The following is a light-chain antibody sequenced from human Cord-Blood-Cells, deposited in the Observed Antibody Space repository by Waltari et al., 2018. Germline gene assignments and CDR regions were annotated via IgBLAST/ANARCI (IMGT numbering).Light chain of an antibody. CDR3: QQSYSTPRT. CDR1: QSISSY. CDR2: AAS. J-gene: IGKJ2*01. Sequence: DIQMTQSPSPLSASVGDRVTITCRASQSISSYLNWYQQKPGKAPKLLIYAASSLQSGFPSRFSGSGSGTEFTLAISSLQPEDFATYDCQQSYSTPRTFGQGTKLEIK. V-gene: IGKV1-39*01.